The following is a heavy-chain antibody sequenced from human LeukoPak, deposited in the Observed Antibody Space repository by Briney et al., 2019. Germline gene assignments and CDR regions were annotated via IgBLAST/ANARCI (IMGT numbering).Heavy chain of an antibody. V-gene: IGHV4-38-2*01. D-gene: IGHD2-2*01. J-gene: IGHJ4*02. CDR1: GYSISSGYY. CDR3: ARAQGYCSSTSCLYYFDY. Sequence: KPSETLSLTCAVSGYSISSGYYWGWIRQPPGKGLEWIGSIYHSGSTYYNPSLKSRVTISVDTSKNQFSLKLSSVTAADTAVYYCARAQGYCSSTSCLYYFDYWGQGTMVTVSS. CDR2: IYHSGST.